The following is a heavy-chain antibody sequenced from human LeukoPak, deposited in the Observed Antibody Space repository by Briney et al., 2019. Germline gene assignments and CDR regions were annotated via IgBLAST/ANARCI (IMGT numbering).Heavy chain of an antibody. J-gene: IGHJ4*02. D-gene: IGHD6-19*01. CDR3: ARRYTSASGSDY. V-gene: IGHV5-51*01. Sequence: GESPKISCKASGYSFASYWIGWVRRTSGKGLEWMAIIHPNDASTIYSPSFQGQVTISADKSITTAYLQWSSLKASDTAMYYCARRYTSASGSDYWGQGTLVTVSS. CDR1: GYSFASYW. CDR2: IHPNDAST.